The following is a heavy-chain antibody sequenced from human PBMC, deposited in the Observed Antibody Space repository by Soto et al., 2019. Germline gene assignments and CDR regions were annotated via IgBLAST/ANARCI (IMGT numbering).Heavy chain of an antibody. CDR1: GYTFTSYY. Sequence: QVQLVQSGAEVKKPGASVTVSCKASGYTFTSYYMHWVRQAPGQGLEWMGIINPSGVSTSYAQEFQGRVTIARDTSTSTVYMELSSLRSEDTAVYYCASARSGWYWYFDLWGRGTLVTVSS. CDR3: ASARSGWYWYFDL. CDR2: INPSGVST. D-gene: IGHD6-19*01. V-gene: IGHV1-46*03. J-gene: IGHJ2*01.